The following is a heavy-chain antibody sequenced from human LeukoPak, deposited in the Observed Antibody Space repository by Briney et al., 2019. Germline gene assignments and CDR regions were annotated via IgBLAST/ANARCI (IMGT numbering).Heavy chain of an antibody. Sequence: PGGSLRLSCAASGFTFSNYNLNWVRQAPGKGLEWVSFISSSSVTIYYADSVKGRFTISRDNAKNSLYLQMNSLRAEDTAVYYCARDLDYGVYADYWGQGTLVTVSS. CDR1: GFTFSNYN. V-gene: IGHV3-48*01. CDR2: ISSSSVTI. CDR3: ARDLDYGVYADY. D-gene: IGHD4-17*01. J-gene: IGHJ4*02.